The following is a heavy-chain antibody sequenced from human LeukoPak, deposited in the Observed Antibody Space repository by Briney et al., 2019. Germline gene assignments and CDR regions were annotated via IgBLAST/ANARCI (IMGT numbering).Heavy chain of an antibody. CDR2: IWYDGSNK. CDR3: ARDLRKMATATEY. J-gene: IGHJ4*02. Sequence: GGSLRLSCAASGFTFSSYGMHWVRQAPGKGLEWVAVIWYDGSNKYYADSVKGRFTISRDNSKNTLYLQMNSLRAEDTAVYYCARDLRKMATATEYWGQGTLVTVSS. D-gene: IGHD5-24*01. CDR1: GFTFSSYG. V-gene: IGHV3-33*01.